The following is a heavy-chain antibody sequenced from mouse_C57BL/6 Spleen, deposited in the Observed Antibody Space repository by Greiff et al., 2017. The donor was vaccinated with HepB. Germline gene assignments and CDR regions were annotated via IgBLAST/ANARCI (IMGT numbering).Heavy chain of an antibody. J-gene: IGHJ2*01. CDR3: AREGIYYGLDY. CDR1: GYTFTSYW. D-gene: IGHD2-1*01. Sequence: QVQLQQPGAELVKPGASVKLSCKASGYTFTSYWMHWVKQRPGQGLEWIGMIHPNSGSTNYNEKFKSKATLTVDKSSSTAYMQLSSLTSEDSAVYYCAREGIYYGLDYWGQGTTLTVSS. V-gene: IGHV1-64*01. CDR2: IHPNSGST.